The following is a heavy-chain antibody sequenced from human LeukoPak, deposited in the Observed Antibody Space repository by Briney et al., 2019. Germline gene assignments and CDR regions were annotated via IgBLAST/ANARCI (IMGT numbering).Heavy chain of an antibody. V-gene: IGHV1-69*05. J-gene: IGHJ4*02. Sequence: SVKVSCKASGGTFSSYAISWVRQAPGQGLEWMGGIIPIFGTANYAQKFQGRVTMTRDTSISTAYMELSRLRSDDTAVYYCAREKIGSGYDQDLDYWGQGTLVTVSS. CDR2: IIPIFGTA. CDR1: GGTFSSYA. CDR3: AREKIGSGYDQDLDY. D-gene: IGHD5-12*01.